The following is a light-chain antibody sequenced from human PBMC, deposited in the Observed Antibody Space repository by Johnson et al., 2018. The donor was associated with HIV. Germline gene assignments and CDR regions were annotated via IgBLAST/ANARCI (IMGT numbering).Light chain of an antibody. J-gene: IGLJ1*01. V-gene: IGLV1-51*02. CDR1: SSNIGNNY. CDR2: ENN. CDR3: GTWDASLSVNV. Sequence: QSVLTQPPSVSAAPGQKVTISCSGSSSNIGNNYVSWYRQLPGTAPKLLIYENNKRPSGIPDRFSGSKSGTSATLGITGLQTGDEADYYCGTWDASLSVNVFGPGTKVTVL.